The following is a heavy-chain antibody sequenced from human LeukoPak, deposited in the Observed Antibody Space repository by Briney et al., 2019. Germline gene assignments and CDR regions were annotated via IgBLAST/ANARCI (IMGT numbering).Heavy chain of an antibody. Sequence: KPSETLSLTCTVSGDSISSYYWYWFRQPPGKELEWIACIYYSGVTHYNPSLKSRVSISLDMSKNQFSLRLSSVTAADTAVYYCAREGIVRTYDQWGQGALVIVSS. CDR3: AREGIVRTYDQ. CDR1: GDSISSYY. J-gene: IGHJ4*02. V-gene: IGHV4-59*12. CDR2: IYYSGVT. D-gene: IGHD2/OR15-2a*01.